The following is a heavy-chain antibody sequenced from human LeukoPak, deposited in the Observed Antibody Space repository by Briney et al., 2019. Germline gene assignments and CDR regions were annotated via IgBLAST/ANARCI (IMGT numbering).Heavy chain of an antibody. J-gene: IGHJ4*02. CDR3: ARVLMRGHPEEFDY. CDR1: GGSISSSSYY. Sequence: SETLSLTCTVSGGSISSSSYYWGWIRQPPGKGLEWIGSIYYSGSTYYNPSLKSRVTISVDTSKNQFSLKVSSVTAADTAVYYCARVLMRGHPEEFDYWGRGTLVTVSS. CDR2: IYYSGST. V-gene: IGHV4-39*07. D-gene: IGHD2-8*01.